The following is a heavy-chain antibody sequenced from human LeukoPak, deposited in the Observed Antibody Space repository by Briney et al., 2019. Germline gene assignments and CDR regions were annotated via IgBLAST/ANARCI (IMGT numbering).Heavy chain of an antibody. J-gene: IGHJ4*02. CDR2: INHSGST. CDR3: ARDRRCSSTSCYYFDY. CDR1: GGSFSGYY. Sequence: SETLSLTCAVYGGSFSGYYWSWIRQPPGKGLEWIGEINHSGSTNYNPSLKSRVTISVDTPKNQFSLKLSSVTAADTAVYYCARDRRCSSTSCYYFDYRGQGTLVTVSS. D-gene: IGHD2-2*01. V-gene: IGHV4-34*01.